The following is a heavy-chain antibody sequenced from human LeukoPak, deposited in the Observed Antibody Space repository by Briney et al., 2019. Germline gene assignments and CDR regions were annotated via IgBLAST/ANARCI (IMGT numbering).Heavy chain of an antibody. CDR2: IGGSGDSR. Sequence: PGGSLRLSCAASGYSFASFAMSWVRQAPRKGLEWVSGIGGSGDSRFYADSVAGRFAISSDISKNTVYLQMMSLTAEDTAIYYCAKTRYNWKSPDAFYVWGQGTMVTVSS. CDR3: AKTRYNWKSPDAFYV. V-gene: IGHV3-23*01. J-gene: IGHJ3*01. CDR1: GYSFASFA. D-gene: IGHD1-1*01.